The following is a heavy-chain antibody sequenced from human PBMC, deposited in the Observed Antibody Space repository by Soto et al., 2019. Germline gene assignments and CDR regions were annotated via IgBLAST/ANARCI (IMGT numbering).Heavy chain of an antibody. CDR2: IYYSGST. V-gene: IGHV4-59*01. CDR3: ARDRDYYDSSGYYSYFDY. D-gene: IGHD3-22*01. J-gene: IGHJ4*02. CDR1: GGSISSYY. Sequence: PSETLSLTCTVSGGSISSYYWSWIRQPPGKGLEWIGYIYYSGSTNYNPSLKSRVTISVDTSKNQFSLKLSSVTAADTAVYYCARDRDYYDSSGYYSYFDYWGQGTLVTVSS.